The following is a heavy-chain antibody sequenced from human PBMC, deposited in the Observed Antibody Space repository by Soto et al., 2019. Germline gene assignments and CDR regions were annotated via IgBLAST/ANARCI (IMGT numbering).Heavy chain of an antibody. CDR2: IYQSGST. CDR3: ARKGSGVYGMDV. J-gene: IGHJ6*02. D-gene: IGHD3-10*01. CDR1: GYSISSSNW. V-gene: IGHV4-28*01. Sequence: SETLSLTCAVPGYSISSSNWWGWIRQPPGKRLEWIGYIYQSGSTYYNPPLKSRVTMSVDTPKNQFSLRLGSVTAVNSAVYYCARKGSGVYGMDVWGQGPTVTVSS.